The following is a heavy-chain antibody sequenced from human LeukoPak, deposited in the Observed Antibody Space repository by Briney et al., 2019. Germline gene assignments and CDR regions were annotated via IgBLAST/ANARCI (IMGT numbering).Heavy chain of an antibody. CDR1: GYTFTSYY. D-gene: IGHD3-10*01. CDR2: INPSRGST. J-gene: IGHJ4*02. Sequence: SVKVSCKASGYTFTSYYMHWVRQAPRQGREGMGMINPSRGSTSYAQKFQGRVTMTRDTSTSTVYMELSSLRSEDTAVYYCAGGVVRGAELDYWGQGTLVTVSS. V-gene: IGHV1-46*01. CDR3: AGGVVRGAELDY.